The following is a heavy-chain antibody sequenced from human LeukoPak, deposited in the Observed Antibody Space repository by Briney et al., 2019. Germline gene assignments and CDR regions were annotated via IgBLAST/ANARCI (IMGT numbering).Heavy chain of an antibody. D-gene: IGHD7-27*01. CDR1: GYTFTSYD. CDR3: ARGPPNWGYDY. V-gene: IGHV1-8*01. J-gene: IGHJ4*02. CDR2: MSPNSGNT. Sequence: ASVKVSCKASGYTFTSYDFNWVRQATGQRPEWMGWMSPNSGNTGYAQKFQDRVTMTRNTSISTAYMELSSLRSDDTAVHYCARGPPNWGYDYWGXGTLVTVSS.